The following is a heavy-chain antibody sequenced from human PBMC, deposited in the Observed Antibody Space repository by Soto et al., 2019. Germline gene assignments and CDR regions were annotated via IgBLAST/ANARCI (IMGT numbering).Heavy chain of an antibody. CDR1: GFTFSSYS. CDR2: ISSSSSYI. D-gene: IGHD3-10*01. V-gene: IGHV3-21*01. J-gene: IGHJ4*02. Sequence: PGGSLRLSCAASGFTFSSYSMNWVRQAPGKGLEWVSSISSSSSYIYYADSVKGRFTISRDNAKNSLYLQMNSLRAEDTAVYYCASSPWELLWFGEFPNWGQGTLVTVSS. CDR3: ASSPWELLWFGEFPN.